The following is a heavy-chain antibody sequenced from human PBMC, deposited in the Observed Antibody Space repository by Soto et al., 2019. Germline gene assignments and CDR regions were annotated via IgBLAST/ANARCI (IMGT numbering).Heavy chain of an antibody. Sequence: PSETLSLTCTVSGGSVSSGSYYWSWIRQPPGKGLEWIGYIYYSGSTNYNPSLKSRVTISVDTSKNQFSLKLSSVTAADTAVYYCASWGFYDSSGYYPEYFQHWGQGTLVTVSS. CDR1: GGSVSSGSYY. CDR2: IYYSGST. V-gene: IGHV4-61*01. CDR3: ASWGFYDSSGYYPEYFQH. J-gene: IGHJ1*01. D-gene: IGHD3-22*01.